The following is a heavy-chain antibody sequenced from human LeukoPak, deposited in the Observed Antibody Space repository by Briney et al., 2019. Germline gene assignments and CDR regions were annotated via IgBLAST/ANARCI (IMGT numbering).Heavy chain of an antibody. V-gene: IGHV1-8*01. D-gene: IGHD3-10*01. CDR1: GYTFTSYD. Sequence: ASVKVSCKASGYTFTSYDINWVRQATGQGLEWMGWMNPNSGNTGYAQKFQGRVTMTRNTSISTAYMELSSLRSEDMAVYYCAKTSGDYGSGSDDYWGQGTLVTVSS. CDR2: MNPNSGNT. J-gene: IGHJ4*02. CDR3: AKTSGDYGSGSDDY.